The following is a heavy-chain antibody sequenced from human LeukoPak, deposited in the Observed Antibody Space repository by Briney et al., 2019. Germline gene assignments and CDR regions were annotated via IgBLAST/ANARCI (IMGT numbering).Heavy chain of an antibody. Sequence: ASVKVSCKASGYTFTGYYMHWLRQAPGQGFEWIGWSDPNTGATKYEHFQGRVTMTTDTSIRTAYMDLTRLTSDDTAVYYCARANPYDNKGYSPELRYWGQGTLVTVSS. V-gene: IGHV1-2*07. CDR2: SDPNTGAT. CDR3: ARANPYDNKGYSPELRY. J-gene: IGHJ4*02. D-gene: IGHD3-10*01. CDR1: GYTFTGYY.